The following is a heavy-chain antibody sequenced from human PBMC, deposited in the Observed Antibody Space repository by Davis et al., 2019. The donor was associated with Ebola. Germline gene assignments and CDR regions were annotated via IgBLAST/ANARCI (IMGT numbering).Heavy chain of an antibody. CDR1: GYTFTGYY. J-gene: IGHJ4*02. Sequence: ASVKVSCKASGYTFTGYYMQWVRQAPGQGLEWMGWINPNSGGTNYAQKFQGRVTMTRDTSISTAYMELSRLRSDDTAVYYCARVLDSGSYPLTDCWGQGTLVTVSS. V-gene: IGHV1-2*02. CDR3: ARVLDSGSYPLTDC. D-gene: IGHD1-26*01. CDR2: INPNSGGT.